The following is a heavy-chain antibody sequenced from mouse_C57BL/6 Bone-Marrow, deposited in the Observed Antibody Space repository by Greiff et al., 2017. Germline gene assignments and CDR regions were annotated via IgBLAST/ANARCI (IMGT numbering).Heavy chain of an antibody. CDR3: AREGYYDYDGAWFAY. V-gene: IGHV1-26*01. D-gene: IGHD2-4*01. J-gene: IGHJ3*01. CDR2: INPNNGGT. CDR1: GYTFTDYY. Sequence: EVQLQQSGPELVKPGASVKISCKASGYTFTDYYMNWVKQSPGKSLEWIGDINPNNGGTSYNQKFKGKATLTVDKSSSTAYMELRSLTSEDSAVYYCAREGYYDYDGAWFAYWGQGTLVTVSA.